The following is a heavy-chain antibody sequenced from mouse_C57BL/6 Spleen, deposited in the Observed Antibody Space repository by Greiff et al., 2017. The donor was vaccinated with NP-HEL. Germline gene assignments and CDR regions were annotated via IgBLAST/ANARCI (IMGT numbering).Heavy chain of an antibody. Sequence: VQLQQPGAELVQPGASVKLSCKASGYTFTSYWMQWVKQRPGQGLEWIGEIDPSDSYSNYNQKFSGKATLTVDTSSSAAYMHLSSLTSEDSAVYYCARKDTRIYYNNWGDYWGQGTTLTVSA. CDR1: GYTFTSYW. D-gene: IGHD2-5*01. CDR2: IDPSDSYS. CDR3: ARKDTRIYYNNWGDY. V-gene: IGHV1-50*01. J-gene: IGHJ2*01.